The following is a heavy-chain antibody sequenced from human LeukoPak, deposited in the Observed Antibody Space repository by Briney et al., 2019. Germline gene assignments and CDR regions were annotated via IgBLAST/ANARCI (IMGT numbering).Heavy chain of an antibody. CDR2: ISVYNGNT. Sequence: ASVKVSCKASGYTFTSYGISWVRQAPGQGLEWMGWISVYNGNTNYAQKLQGRVTMTTDTSTSTAYVELRSLRSDDTAVYYCARDSKWELLQLSSAFDIWGQGTMVTVSS. D-gene: IGHD1-26*01. CDR1: GYTFTSYG. J-gene: IGHJ3*02. V-gene: IGHV1-18*01. CDR3: ARDSKWELLQLSSAFDI.